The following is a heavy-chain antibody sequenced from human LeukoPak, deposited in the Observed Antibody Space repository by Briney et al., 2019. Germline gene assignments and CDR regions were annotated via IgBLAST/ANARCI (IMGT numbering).Heavy chain of an antibody. D-gene: IGHD6-19*01. CDR3: ASVPDSIAVAGTVAFDI. CDR1: GGSISSGDYY. J-gene: IGHJ3*02. CDR2: IYYSGST. Sequence: PSETLSLTCTVSGGSISSGDYYWSWIRQPPGKGLEWSGYIYYSGSTYYNPSLKSRVTISVDTSKNQFSLKLSSVTAADPAVYYCASVPDSIAVAGTVAFDIWGQGTMVTVSS. V-gene: IGHV4-30-4*08.